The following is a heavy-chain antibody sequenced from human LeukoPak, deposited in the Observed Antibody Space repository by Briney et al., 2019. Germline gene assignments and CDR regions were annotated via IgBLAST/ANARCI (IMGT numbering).Heavy chain of an antibody. V-gene: IGHV3-23*01. Sequence: GGSLRLSCAASGFTFTSYAMSWVRQAPGKGPEWVSGISESGGSTYYVDSVKGRFTISRDISKNTVYLQMNSLRAEDTAIYYCAKGGVRPVTTGDYWGQGTLVTVSS. J-gene: IGHJ4*02. CDR2: ISESGGST. CDR3: AKGGVRPVTTGDY. D-gene: IGHD4-17*01. CDR1: GFTFTSYA.